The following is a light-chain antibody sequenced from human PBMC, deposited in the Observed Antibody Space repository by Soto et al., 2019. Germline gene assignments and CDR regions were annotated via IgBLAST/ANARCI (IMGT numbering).Light chain of an antibody. Sequence: DIQMTQSPSSLSASVGDRVTITCRASQDISNYLNWYQHRPGEAPKLLIFGASSLPRGVPSRFSGSGSGTEFTLTISSLQREDFATYYCQQTYSPPPTFGPGTKVDIK. CDR3: QQTYSPPPT. CDR1: QDISNY. J-gene: IGKJ1*01. CDR2: GAS. V-gene: IGKV1-39*01.